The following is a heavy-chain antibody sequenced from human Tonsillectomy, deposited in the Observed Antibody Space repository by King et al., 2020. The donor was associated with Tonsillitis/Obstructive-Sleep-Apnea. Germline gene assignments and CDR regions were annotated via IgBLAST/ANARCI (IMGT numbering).Heavy chain of an antibody. Sequence: VQLVESGGGVVQPGRSLRLSCAESGFTFSSYGMHWGRQAPGEGREWVAVRWYDGSNKYYSDSVKGRFTISRDNSKNTLYLQMNRLSVEDTAVYDCASSRGSCSSTSCYDDAFDYWGQGTLVTVSS. J-gene: IGHJ4*02. CDR2: RWYDGSNK. CDR3: ASSRGSCSSTSCYDDAFDY. V-gene: IGHV3-33*01. CDR1: GFTFSSYG. D-gene: IGHD2-2*01.